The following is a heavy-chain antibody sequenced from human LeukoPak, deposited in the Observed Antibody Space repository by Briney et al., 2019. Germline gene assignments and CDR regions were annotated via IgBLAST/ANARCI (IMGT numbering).Heavy chain of an antibody. Sequence: SETLSLTCIVSGGSISTYNSYWGWLRQPPGKGLEYIGSLYYSGSPYYHPSLKSRVTISVDTSKNHFSLKLNSVTASDTAVYYCASVRKGYCSSTSCYAKGYYYYYMDVWGKGTTVTISS. CDR1: GGSISTYNSY. J-gene: IGHJ6*03. V-gene: IGHV4-39*02. CDR3: ASVRKGYCSSTSCYAKGYYYYYMDV. D-gene: IGHD2-2*01. CDR2: LYYSGSP.